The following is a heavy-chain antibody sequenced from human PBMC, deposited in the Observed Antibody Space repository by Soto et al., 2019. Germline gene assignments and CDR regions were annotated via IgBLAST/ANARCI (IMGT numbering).Heavy chain of an antibody. V-gene: IGHV1-18*01. CDR3: ARHDSSGYYYYFDY. CDR2: VSAYNGNT. J-gene: IGHJ4*02. CDR1: GYTFTSYG. Sequence: ASVKVSCKASGYTFTSYGISWVRQAPGQGLEWMGWVSAYNGNTNYAQKLQGRVTMTTDTSTSTAYMELRSLRSDDTAVYYCARHDSSGYYYYFDYWGQGTLVTVSS. D-gene: IGHD3-22*01.